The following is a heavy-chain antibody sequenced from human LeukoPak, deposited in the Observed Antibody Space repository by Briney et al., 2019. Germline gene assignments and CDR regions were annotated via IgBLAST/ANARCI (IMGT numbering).Heavy chain of an antibody. CDR2: IIASGGTT. CDR1: GFPFSSYA. V-gene: IGHV3-23*01. CDR3: AKGAGGSYGLYYFDY. Sequence: GGSLRLSCAASGFPFSSYAMSWFRQTPGKGLEWVSSIIASGGTTYYADSVKGRFTISRDNSKNAVYLQMHTLRAEDTAVYYCAKGAGGSYGLYYFDYWGQGALVTVSS. D-gene: IGHD3-10*01. J-gene: IGHJ4*02.